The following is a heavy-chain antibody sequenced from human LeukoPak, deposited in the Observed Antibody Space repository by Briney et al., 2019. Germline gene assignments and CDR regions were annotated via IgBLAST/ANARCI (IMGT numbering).Heavy chain of an antibody. J-gene: IGHJ3*01. Sequence: ASVKVSCKASGYTFTSYGISWVRQAPGQGLEWMGWINPNSGGTNYAQKFQGRVTMTRDTSISTAYMELSRLRSDDTAVYYCARERQGYSYAAWGQGTMVTVSS. CDR1: GYTFTSYG. D-gene: IGHD5-18*01. V-gene: IGHV1-2*02. CDR2: INPNSGGT. CDR3: ARERQGYSYAA.